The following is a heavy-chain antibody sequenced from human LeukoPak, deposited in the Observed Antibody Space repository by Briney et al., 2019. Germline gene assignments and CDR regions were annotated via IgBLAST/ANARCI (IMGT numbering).Heavy chain of an antibody. J-gene: IGHJ4*02. CDR3: ARDMLRGVAEIDS. CDR2: IKQDGSET. Sequence: GGSLRLSCAASGCIFSSHWMSWVRQAPGKGLEWVANIKQDGSETSYVDSVRGRFTISRDNAKNSLYLQMNSLRAEDTAVYYCARDMLRGVAEIDSWGQGILVTVSS. D-gene: IGHD3-10*01. V-gene: IGHV3-7*05. CDR1: GCIFSSHW.